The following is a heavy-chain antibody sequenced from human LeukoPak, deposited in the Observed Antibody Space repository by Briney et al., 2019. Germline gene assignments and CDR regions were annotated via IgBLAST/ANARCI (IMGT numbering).Heavy chain of an antibody. J-gene: IGHJ3*02. CDR3: ASSDPFSSSYAFDI. CDR2: LYYSGST. D-gene: IGHD6-13*01. V-gene: IGHV4-59*01. Sequence: SETLSLTCIVSGGSISSYYWSWIRQPPGKGLEWIGYLYYSGSTNNTPTLKSRVTISVDPSKNQFSLKLSSVTAANTAVYYCASSDPFSSSYAFDIWGQGTMVTVSS. CDR1: GGSISSYY.